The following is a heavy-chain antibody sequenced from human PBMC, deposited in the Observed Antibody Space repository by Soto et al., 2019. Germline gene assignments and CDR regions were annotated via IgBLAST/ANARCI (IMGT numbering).Heavy chain of an antibody. CDR1: GGSISSYC. D-gene: IGHD6-19*01. J-gene: IGHJ5*02. V-gene: IGHV4-59*08. Sequence: QTRSITCNVSGGSISSYCWSCILQHTGKGLEWIGYISYSGSTEYHPSLKSRVVISMNSSKTQFYLEMTSVTPADTAVYFCSRHGSDSGCSFFDPRGQGALVTVSS. CDR2: ISYSGST. CDR3: SRHGSDSGCSFFDP.